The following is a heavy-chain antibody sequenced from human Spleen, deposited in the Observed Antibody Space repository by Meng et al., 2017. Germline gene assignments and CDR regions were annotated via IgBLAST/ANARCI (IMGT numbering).Heavy chain of an antibody. V-gene: IGHV4-39*07. J-gene: IGHJ4*02. Sequence: GSLRLSCTVSGGSITSRGYYWGWIRQPPGKGLEWIGSIYYSGSTYYNSSLQSRVTISVDTSNNHFSLKLSSVTAADTAVYYCARYNGYDSLDYWGQGTLVTVSS. CDR1: GGSITSRGYY. D-gene: IGHD5-12*01. CDR3: ARYNGYDSLDY. CDR2: IYYSGST.